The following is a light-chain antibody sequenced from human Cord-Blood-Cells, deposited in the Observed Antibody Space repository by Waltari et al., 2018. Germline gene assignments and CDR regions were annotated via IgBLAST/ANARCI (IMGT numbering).Light chain of an antibody. CDR2: DVS. CDR1: SSDVGGYNH. J-gene: IGLJ2*01. V-gene: IGLV2-14*01. CDR3: SSYTSSSTLV. Sequence: QSALTQPASVSGSPGQSITIYCTGTSSDVGGYNHVSWYHQHPGKAPKLMIYDVSKRPSGVSNRFSGSKSGNTASLTISGLQAEDEADYYCSSYTSSSTLVFGGGTKLTVL.